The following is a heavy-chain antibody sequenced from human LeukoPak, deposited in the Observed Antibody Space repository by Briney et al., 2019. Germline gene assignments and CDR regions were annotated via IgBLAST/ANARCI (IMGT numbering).Heavy chain of an antibody. V-gene: IGHV1-2*02. J-gene: IGHJ3*02. CDR2: INPNSGGT. D-gene: IGHD2-15*01. Sequence: HWASVKVSCKPSGGTFSSYALSWVRQAPGQGLEWMGWINPNSGGTNYAQKFQGRVTMTRDTSISTAYMELSRLRSDDTAVYYCALIEDRGGAFDIWGQGTMVTVSS. CDR3: ALIEDRGGAFDI. CDR1: GGTFSSYA.